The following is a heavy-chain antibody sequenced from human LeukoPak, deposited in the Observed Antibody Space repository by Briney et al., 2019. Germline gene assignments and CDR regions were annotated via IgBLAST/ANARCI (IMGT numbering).Heavy chain of an antibody. CDR2: IYAGDSDT. CDR3: ARRAYNFEWFDP. D-gene: IGHD1-1*01. Sequence: GESLKISCKGSGYSFTNYWIGWVRQMPGKGLEWLGIIYAGDSDTRYSPSLQGHITFSVDKSINTAYLQWSSLKASDTAMYYCARRAYNFEWFDPWGRGALVTVSS. V-gene: IGHV5-51*01. J-gene: IGHJ5*02. CDR1: GYSFTNYW.